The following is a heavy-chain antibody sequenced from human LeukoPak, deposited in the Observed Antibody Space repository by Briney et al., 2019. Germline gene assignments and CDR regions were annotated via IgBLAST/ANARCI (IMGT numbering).Heavy chain of an antibody. Sequence: KSSGTLSLTCTVSGGSISTRNWWNWVRQPPGKGLEWIGEIYHSGSTNLNPSLKSRVTMSVDKSKNQFSLKLTSVTAADTAVYYCAGYCGGDCRDNWGQGTLVTVSS. CDR3: AGYCGGDCRDN. D-gene: IGHD2-21*01. CDR1: GGSISTRNW. J-gene: IGHJ4*02. V-gene: IGHV4-4*02. CDR2: IYHSGST.